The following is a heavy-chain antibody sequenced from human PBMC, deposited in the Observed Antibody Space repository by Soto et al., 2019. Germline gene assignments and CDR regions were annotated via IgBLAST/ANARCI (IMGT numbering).Heavy chain of an antibody. V-gene: IGHV4-39*01. Sequence: PSETLSLTCTVSGGSVSSNSYYWSWFRQPPGKGLEWIGEINHSGSTNYNPSLKSRVTISVDTSKNQFSLKLSSVTAADTAVYYCARQGGYYYYYGMDVWGQGTTVTVSS. CDR3: ARQGGYYYYYGMDV. J-gene: IGHJ6*02. D-gene: IGHD3-16*01. CDR2: INHSGST. CDR1: GGSVSSNSYY.